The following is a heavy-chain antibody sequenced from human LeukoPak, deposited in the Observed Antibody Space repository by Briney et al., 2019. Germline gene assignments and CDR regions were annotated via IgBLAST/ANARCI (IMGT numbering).Heavy chain of an antibody. CDR2: IRYDGSNK. CDR1: GFTFSSYG. V-gene: IGHV3-30*02. D-gene: IGHD1-1*01. J-gene: IGHJ6*03. CDR3: AKEKYNWNDAMDYYYMDV. Sequence: QPGGSLRLSCAASGFTFSSYGMHWVRQAPGKGLEWVAFIRYDGSNKYYADSVKGRFTISRDNSKNTLYLQMNSLRAEDTAVYYCAKEKYNWNDAMDYYYMDVWGKGTTVTISS.